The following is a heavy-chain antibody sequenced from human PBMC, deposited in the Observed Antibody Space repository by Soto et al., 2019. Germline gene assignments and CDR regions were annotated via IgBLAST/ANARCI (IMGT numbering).Heavy chain of an antibody. Sequence: PGGSLSLSCAASGFTFSSYGMHWVRQAPGKGLEWVAVISYDGSNKYYADSVKGRFTISRDNSKNTLYLQINSLRAEDTAVYYCANGGLYGGNSGADYFDYWGQGTLVTVSS. CDR3: ANGGLYGGNSGADYFDY. J-gene: IGHJ4*02. CDR2: ISYDGSNK. V-gene: IGHV3-30*18. D-gene: IGHD2-21*02. CDR1: GFTFSSYG.